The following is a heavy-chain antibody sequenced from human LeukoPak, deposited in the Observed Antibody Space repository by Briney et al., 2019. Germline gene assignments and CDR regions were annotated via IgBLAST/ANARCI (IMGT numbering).Heavy chain of an antibody. J-gene: IGHJ4*02. CDR2: ISYDGSNK. V-gene: IGHV3-30-3*01. D-gene: IGHD2-21*02. CDR1: GFTFSSYA. CDR3: ASTSRRIVVVTAIPGN. Sequence: PGRSLRLSCAASGFTFSSYAMHWVRQAPGKGLEWVAVISYDGSNKYYADSVKGRFTISRDNSKNTLYLQMNSLRAEDTAVYYCASTSRRIVVVTAIPGNWGQGTLVTVSS.